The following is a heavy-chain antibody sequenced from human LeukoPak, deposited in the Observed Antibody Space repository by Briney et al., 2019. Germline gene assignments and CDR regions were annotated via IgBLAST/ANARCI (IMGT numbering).Heavy chain of an antibody. Sequence: SETLSLTCSVSGGSISTTGYYWGWIRQPPGKGLEWIGSIYYSGSTYYNPSLKSRVTISVDTSKNQFSLKLSSVTAADTAVYYCARQDRGVSLNWFDPWGQGTLVTVSS. V-gene: IGHV4-39*01. J-gene: IGHJ5*02. D-gene: IGHD3-10*01. CDR3: ARQDRGVSLNWFDP. CDR1: GGSISTTGYY. CDR2: IYYSGST.